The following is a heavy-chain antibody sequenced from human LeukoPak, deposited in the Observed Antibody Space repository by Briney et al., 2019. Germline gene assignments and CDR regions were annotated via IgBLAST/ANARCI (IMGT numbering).Heavy chain of an antibody. J-gene: IGHJ6*03. D-gene: IGHD3-9*01. CDR3: ARMDGITIDYYYMDV. CDR1: GYTFTSYG. Sequence: ASVKVSCKASGYTFTSYGISWVRQAPGQGLEWMGWISAYNGNTNYAQKLQGRVTMTTDTSTSTAYMELGSLRSDDTAVYYCARMDGITIDYYYMDVWGKGTTVTVSS. V-gene: IGHV1-18*01. CDR2: ISAYNGNT.